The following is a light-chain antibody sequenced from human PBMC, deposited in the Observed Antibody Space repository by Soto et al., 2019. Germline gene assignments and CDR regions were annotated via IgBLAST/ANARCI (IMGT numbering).Light chain of an antibody. Sequence: IQMTQSPSSLSASVGDRVTITCQANQDISNYLNWYQQKPGKAPKLLISDASNLKTGVPSRFSGSGSGTDFTFTISSLQPEDIATYYCQQYDDLWTFGPGTKVDIK. V-gene: IGKV1-33*01. CDR2: DAS. CDR3: QQYDDLWT. CDR1: QDISNY. J-gene: IGKJ3*01.